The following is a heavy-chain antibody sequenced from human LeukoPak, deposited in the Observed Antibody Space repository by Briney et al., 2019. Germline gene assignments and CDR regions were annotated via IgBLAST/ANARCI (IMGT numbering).Heavy chain of an antibody. CDR2: ISYDGSNK. Sequence: GGSLRLSCAASGFTFSSYGMHWVRQAPGKGLEWVAVISYDGSNKYYADPVKGRFTISRDNSKNTLYLQMNSLRAEDTAVYYCARRLLRGVNWFDPWGQGTLVTVSS. V-gene: IGHV3-30*03. CDR1: GFTFSSYG. CDR3: ARRLLRGVNWFDP. D-gene: IGHD3-10*01. J-gene: IGHJ5*02.